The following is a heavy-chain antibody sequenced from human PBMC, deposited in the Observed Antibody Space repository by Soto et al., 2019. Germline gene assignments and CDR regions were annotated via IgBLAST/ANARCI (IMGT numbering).Heavy chain of an antibody. Sequence: EVQLVESGGGLVQPGGSLRLSCAASGFTVTSNYMSWVRQAPGKGLEWVSVIYSGSSTYYADSVKGRFTISRHNSQNTLYLQMNSLRAEDMGVYYCARGEGYCSSTSRHRYYFDYWGQGTLVTVSS. V-gene: IGHV3-53*04. CDR1: GFTVTSNY. CDR2: IYSGSST. J-gene: IGHJ4*02. CDR3: ARGEGYCSSTSRHRYYFDY. D-gene: IGHD2-2*02.